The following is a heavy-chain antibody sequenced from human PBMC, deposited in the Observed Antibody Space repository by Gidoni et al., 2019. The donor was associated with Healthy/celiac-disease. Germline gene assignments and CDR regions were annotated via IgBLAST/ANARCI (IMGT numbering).Heavy chain of an antibody. V-gene: IGHV4-39*01. Sequence: QLQLQESGPGLVKPSETLSLTCTVSGGSLSSSSSYWGWIRQPPGKGLEWSGSIYYSGSTYYNPSLKSRVTISVDTSKNQFSLKLSSVTAADTAVYYCARLFGMITFGGVIVTYFDYWGQGTLVTVSS. D-gene: IGHD3-16*02. CDR2: IYYSGST. CDR3: ARLFGMITFGGVIVTYFDY. CDR1: GGSLSSSSSY. J-gene: IGHJ4*02.